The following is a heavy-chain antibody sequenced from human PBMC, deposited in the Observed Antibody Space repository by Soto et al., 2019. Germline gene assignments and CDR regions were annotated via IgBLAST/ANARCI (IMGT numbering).Heavy chain of an antibody. CDR2: IGPSGSGT. J-gene: IGHJ4*02. V-gene: IGHV3-74*01. Sequence: GESLKISCAASGFTFSSHWMHWVRQAPGKGLVWVSHIGPSGSGTRDADSVQGRFTISRDNARNTLYLQMNSLRDEDTAVYYCTRDNNWSYDYWGQGSLVTVSS. CDR1: GFTFSSHW. CDR3: TRDNNWSYDY. D-gene: IGHD1-1*01.